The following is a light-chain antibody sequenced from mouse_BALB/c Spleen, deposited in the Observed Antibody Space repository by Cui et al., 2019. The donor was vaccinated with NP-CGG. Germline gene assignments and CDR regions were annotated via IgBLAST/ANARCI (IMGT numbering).Light chain of an antibody. CDR3: ALWYSNHWM. V-gene: IGLV1*01. CDR1: IGAVTTSNY. Sequence: AVLPQESALTTSPGETVTLTCRSSIGAVTTSNYANWVQEKPDHLFTGLIGGTNNRVPGVPARFSGSLIGDKAALTITGAQTEDEAIYFCALWYSNHWMFGGGTKLTVL. CDR2: GTN. J-gene: IGLJ1*01.